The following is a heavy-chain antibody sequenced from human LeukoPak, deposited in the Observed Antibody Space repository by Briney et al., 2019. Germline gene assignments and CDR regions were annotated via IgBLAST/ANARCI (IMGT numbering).Heavy chain of an antibody. CDR2: ISGSGGST. V-gene: IGHV3-23*01. CDR1: GLTLSSYA. Sequence: PGGSLRLSCAASGLTLSSYAMSWVRQAPGKGLEWVSAISGSGGSTYYADSVKGRFTISRDNSKNTLYLQMNSLRAEDTAVYYCAKDLRGYSYYGYFDYWGQGTLVTVSS. CDR3: AKDLRGYSYYGYFDY. D-gene: IGHD5-18*01. J-gene: IGHJ4*02.